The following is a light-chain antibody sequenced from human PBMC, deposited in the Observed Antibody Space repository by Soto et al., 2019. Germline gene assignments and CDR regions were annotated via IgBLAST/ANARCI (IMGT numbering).Light chain of an antibody. CDR1: ESVSSTY. J-gene: IGKJ4*01. CDR3: QQYSTSPLT. V-gene: IGKV3-20*01. CDR2: GAS. Sequence: EIVLTQSPGTLSLSPGERATLSCRVSESVSSTYIAWYQQKFGQAPRLLIYGASSRVTGIPDRFSGRGSGSGTDFTLTISRLEPEDFAVYYCQQYSTSPLTFGGGTKVEIK.